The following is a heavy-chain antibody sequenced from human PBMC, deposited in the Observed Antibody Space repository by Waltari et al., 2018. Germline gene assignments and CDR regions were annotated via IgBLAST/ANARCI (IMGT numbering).Heavy chain of an antibody. CDR3: ARVEVGDYDFDY. CDR1: VFRFLGYW. J-gene: IGHJ4*02. V-gene: IGHV3-74*01. D-gene: IGHD4-17*01. Sequence: EVQLVESGGGLVHPGGSLRLSCAASVFRFLGYWVHWVRQAPGKGLVWVARINSDGSSTRYTDSVKGRFTISRDNAKNTLYLQMNSLRAEDTAVYYCARVEVGDYDFDYWGQGTLVTVSS. CDR2: INSDGSST.